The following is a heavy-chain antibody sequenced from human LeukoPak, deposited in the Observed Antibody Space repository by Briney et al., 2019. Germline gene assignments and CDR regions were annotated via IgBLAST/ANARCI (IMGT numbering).Heavy chain of an antibody. Sequence: SQTLSLTCTVSGGSISSGSYYWSWIRQPAGKGLEWIGRIYTSGSTNYNPSLKSRVTISVDTSKNQFSLKLSSVTAADTAVYYCARDPYVYMDVWGKGTTVTVSS. D-gene: IGHD3-16*01. CDR3: ARDPYVYMDV. V-gene: IGHV4-61*02. CDR2: IYTSGST. CDR1: GGSISSGSYY. J-gene: IGHJ6*03.